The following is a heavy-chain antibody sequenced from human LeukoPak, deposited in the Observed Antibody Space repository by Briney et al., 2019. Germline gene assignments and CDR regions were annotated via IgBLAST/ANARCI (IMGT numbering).Heavy chain of an antibody. CDR3: ASSWGYDFWSGYYPFDY. D-gene: IGHD3-3*01. J-gene: IGHJ4*02. CDR2: MSYDGNK. V-gene: IGHV3-30*03. CDR1: GFTFTSYG. Sequence: GGSLRLSCAASGFTFTSYGFHWVRQAPGKALEWVAFMSYDGNKKYGDSVKGRFTISRDNAKNTLHLQMIGLRPDDTAVYYCASSWGYDFWSGYYPFDYWGQGTLVTVSS.